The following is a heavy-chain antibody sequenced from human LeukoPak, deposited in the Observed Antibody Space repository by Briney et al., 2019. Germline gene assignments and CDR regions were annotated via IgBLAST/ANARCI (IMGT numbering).Heavy chain of an antibody. CDR1: GFTFSSYW. V-gene: IGHV3-74*01. Sequence: GGSLRLSCAAPGFTFSSYWMHWVRQAPGKGLVWVSRIKSDGSTNYADSVKGRFTISRDNTKNTVSLQMNSLRAEDTGVYYCARAPSEIGGYYPEYFRHWGQGTLVTVSS. CDR2: IKSDGST. J-gene: IGHJ1*01. CDR3: ARAPSEIGGYYPEYFRH. D-gene: IGHD3-22*01.